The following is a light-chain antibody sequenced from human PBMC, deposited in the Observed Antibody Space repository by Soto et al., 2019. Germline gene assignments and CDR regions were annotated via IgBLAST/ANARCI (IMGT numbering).Light chain of an antibody. Sequence: EIVLTQSPGTLSLSPGERATLSCRASQSVSSAYLAWYQQIPGQAPRLLIYGPSSRATGIPDRFSGSGSGTYFTLTSSRLEPEEFAVYYCQQSGSSFYTFGQGTKLESK. CDR3: QQSGSSFYT. CDR1: QSVSSAY. V-gene: IGKV3-20*01. CDR2: GPS. J-gene: IGKJ2*01.